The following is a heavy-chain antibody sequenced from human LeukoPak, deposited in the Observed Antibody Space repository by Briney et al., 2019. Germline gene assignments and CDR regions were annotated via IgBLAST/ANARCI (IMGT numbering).Heavy chain of an antibody. CDR1: GFTFDDYA. D-gene: IGHD4-17*01. V-gene: IGHV3-9*01. CDR2: ISWNSGSI. Sequence: GGSLRLSCAASGFTFDDYAMHWVRHAPGKGLEWVSGISWNSGSIGYADSVKGRFTISRDNAKNSLYLQMNSLRAEDTALYYCAKGGGLRPFDPWGQGTLVTVSS. J-gene: IGHJ5*02. CDR3: AKGGGLRPFDP.